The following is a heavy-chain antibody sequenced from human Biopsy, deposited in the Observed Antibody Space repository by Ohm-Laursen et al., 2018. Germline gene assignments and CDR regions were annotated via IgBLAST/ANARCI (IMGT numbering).Heavy chain of an antibody. D-gene: IGHD1-26*01. V-gene: IGHV4-59*08. CDR2: IYYTGST. J-gene: IGHJ2*01. Sequence: SDTLSLTCTVPGGSISSYYWSWIRQPPGKGLEWIGYIYYTGSTNYNPSLKGRVTISVDTSMNHLSLRLPSVTAADTAVYYCARHAPSYSGSYWRYFDLWGRGTLVTVSS. CDR1: GGSISSYY. CDR3: ARHAPSYSGSYWRYFDL.